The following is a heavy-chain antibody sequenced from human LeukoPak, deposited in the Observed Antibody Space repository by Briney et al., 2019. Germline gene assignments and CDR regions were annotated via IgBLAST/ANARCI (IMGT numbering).Heavy chain of an antibody. Sequence: GGSLRLSCAASGFSFSSHLMSWVRQAPGKGLECVANIKQDGSEKNYVDSVKGRFTISRDNAKNSLDLQMDSLRAEDTAVYYCARGWSMEVWGQGTTVTVSS. D-gene: IGHD3-3*01. CDR2: IKQDGSEK. CDR1: GFSFSSHL. CDR3: ARGWSMEV. V-gene: IGHV3-7*01. J-gene: IGHJ6*02.